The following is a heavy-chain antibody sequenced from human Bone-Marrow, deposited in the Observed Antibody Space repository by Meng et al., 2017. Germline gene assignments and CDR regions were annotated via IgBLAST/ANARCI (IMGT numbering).Heavy chain of an antibody. J-gene: IGHJ4*02. CDR1: GGSFSGYY. CDR3: ARGGVRGGIDY. D-gene: IGHD3-10*01. CDR2: INHSGST. V-gene: IGHV4-34*01. Sequence: QLHRCECGLVLFSPSQHLFLTRAAVGGSFSGYYWCWSRPPPGKGLEWIGEINHSGSTNYNPSLKSRVTISVDTSKNQFSLKLSSVTAADTAVYYCARGGVRGGIDYWGQGTLVTVSS.